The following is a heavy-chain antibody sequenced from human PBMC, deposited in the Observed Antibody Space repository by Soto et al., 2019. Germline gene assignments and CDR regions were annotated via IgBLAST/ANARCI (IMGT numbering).Heavy chain of an antibody. CDR2: ISGSGGST. V-gene: IGHV3-23*01. D-gene: IGHD1-1*01. J-gene: IGHJ5*01. Sequence: EVQLLESGGGLVQPGESLRLSCAASGFSFSSYAMSWVRQPPGKGLEWVSVISGSGGSTKYADSVKGRFTISRDNSRNTLFLQMNSLRVEDTAVYYCAKDAGGGFPNWFDSWGQGTLVTVSS. CDR3: AKDAGGGFPNWFDS. CDR1: GFSFSSYA.